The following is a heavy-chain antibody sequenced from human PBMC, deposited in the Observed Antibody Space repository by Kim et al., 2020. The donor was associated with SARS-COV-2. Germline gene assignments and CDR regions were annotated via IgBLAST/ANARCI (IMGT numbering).Heavy chain of an antibody. J-gene: IGHJ4*02. Sequence: GESLKISCKGSGYSFTSYWISWVRQMPGKGLEWMGRIDPSDSYTNYSPSFQGHVTISADKSISTAYLQWRSLKASDTAMYYCARHFYYYGSGSYYPIWGQGTLVTVSS. CDR2: IDPSDSYT. D-gene: IGHD3-10*01. CDR3: ARHFYYYGSGSYYPI. CDR1: GYSFTSYW. V-gene: IGHV5-10-1*01.